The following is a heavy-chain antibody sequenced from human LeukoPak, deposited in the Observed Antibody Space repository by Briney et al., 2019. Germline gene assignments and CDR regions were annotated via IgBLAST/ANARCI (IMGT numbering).Heavy chain of an antibody. J-gene: IGHJ4*02. Sequence: GASVKVSCKASGYTFTGYYMHWVRQAPGQGLEWMGWINPNSGGTNYAQKFQGRVTMTRDTSISTAYMELSRLRSDDTAVYYCARSQGGLLGLFDYWGQGTLVTVSS. CDR1: GYTFTGYY. D-gene: IGHD3-16*01. V-gene: IGHV1-2*02. CDR3: ARSQGGLLGLFDY. CDR2: INPNSGGT.